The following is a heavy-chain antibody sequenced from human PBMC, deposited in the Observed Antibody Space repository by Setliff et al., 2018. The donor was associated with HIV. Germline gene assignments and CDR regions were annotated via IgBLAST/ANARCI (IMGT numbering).Heavy chain of an antibody. CDR3: ARDQGFWSGFTYNYYMDV. Sequence: GASVKVSCKASGYNFINNDINWVRQATGQGLEWMGWMNPNSGNSGYAQKFQGRVTMTRSTSFSTVYMELRSLRSDDTAVYYCARDQGFWSGFTYNYYMDVWGKGTTVTV. D-gene: IGHD3-3*01. CDR2: MNPNSGNS. V-gene: IGHV1-8*02. J-gene: IGHJ6*03. CDR1: GYNFINND.